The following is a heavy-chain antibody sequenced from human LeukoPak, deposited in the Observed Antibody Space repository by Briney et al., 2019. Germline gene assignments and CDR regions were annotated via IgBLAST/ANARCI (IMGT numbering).Heavy chain of an antibody. Sequence: GESLKISCKGSGYSFSSYWIGWVRQMPGKGLEWMGIIYPGDSDTRYSPSFQGQVTISADKSISTAHLQWSSLKASDTAMYYCAKNVETAMAPRFDIWGQGTMVTVSS. CDR2: IYPGDSDT. CDR1: GYSFSSYW. J-gene: IGHJ3*02. D-gene: IGHD5-18*01. V-gene: IGHV5-51*01. CDR3: AKNVETAMAPRFDI.